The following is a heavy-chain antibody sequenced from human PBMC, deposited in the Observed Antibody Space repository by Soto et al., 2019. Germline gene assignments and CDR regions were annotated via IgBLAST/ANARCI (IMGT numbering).Heavy chain of an antibody. CDR3: ARATCSGGSCYSEDSWYYYGMDV. V-gene: IGHV4-30-4*01. CDR2: IYYSGST. Sequence: SETLSLTCTVSGGSISSGDYYWSWIRQPPGKGLEWIGYIYYSGSTYYNPSLKSRVTISVDTSKNQFSLKLSSVTAADTAVYYCARATCSGGSCYSEDSWYYYGMDVWGQGTTVTVSS. J-gene: IGHJ6*02. CDR1: GGSISSGDYY. D-gene: IGHD2-15*01.